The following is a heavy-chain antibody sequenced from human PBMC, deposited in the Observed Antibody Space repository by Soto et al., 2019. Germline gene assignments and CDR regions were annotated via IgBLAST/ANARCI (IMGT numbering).Heavy chain of an antibody. CDR3: ARWLRLIPDDAFDI. V-gene: IGHV4-59*02. Sequence: SETLSLTCTVSGGSVSSYYWGWIRQPPGKALEWIGEINYSGSTNYNPSLKSRVTISVDTSKNQFSLKLSSVTAADTAVYYCARWLRLIPDDAFDIWGQGTMVTVSS. J-gene: IGHJ3*02. D-gene: IGHD5-12*01. CDR1: GGSVSSYY. CDR2: INYSGST.